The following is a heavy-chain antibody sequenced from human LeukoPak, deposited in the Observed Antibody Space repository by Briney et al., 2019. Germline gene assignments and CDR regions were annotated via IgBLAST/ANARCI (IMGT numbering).Heavy chain of an antibody. CDR3: ARGLCTNTDCANFGMDV. Sequence: GGSLRLSCAASGFTFSSAWMNWVRQAPGKGLEWVGRIKSETDGGTTDYAAPVKGTFTISRDDSENTLYLQMNSLRAEDTAVYCCARGLCTNTDCANFGMDVWGQGTTVTVSS. V-gene: IGHV3-15*07. CDR1: GFTFSSAW. CDR2: IKSETDGGTT. D-gene: IGHD2-8*01. J-gene: IGHJ6*02.